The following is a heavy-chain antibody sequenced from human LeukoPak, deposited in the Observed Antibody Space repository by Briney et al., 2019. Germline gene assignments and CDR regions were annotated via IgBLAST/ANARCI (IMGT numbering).Heavy chain of an antibody. Sequence: GGSLRLSCAASGFTFSSYWMSWVRQAPGKGLEWVANINQDGSEKYYVDSVKGRFTISRDNAKNSLYLQMNGLRAEDTAVYYCARERGSLAYYYYCYMDVWGKGTTVTVSS. CDR2: INQDGSEK. CDR1: GFTFSSYW. CDR3: ARERGSLAYYYYCYMDV. J-gene: IGHJ6*03. V-gene: IGHV3-7*01.